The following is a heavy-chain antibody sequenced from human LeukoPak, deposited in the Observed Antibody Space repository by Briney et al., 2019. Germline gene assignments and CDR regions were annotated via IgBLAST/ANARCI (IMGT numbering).Heavy chain of an antibody. V-gene: IGHV1-69*05. J-gene: IGHJ4*02. CDR2: IIPIFGTA. CDR1: GGTFSSYA. CDR3: ARGYSGYDWVYYFDY. Sequence: SVKVSCKASGGTFSSYAISWVRQAPGQGLEWMGGIIPIFGTANYAQKFQGRGTITTDESTSTAYMELSSLRSEDTAVYYCARGYSGYDWVYYFDYWGQGTLVTVSS. D-gene: IGHD5-12*01.